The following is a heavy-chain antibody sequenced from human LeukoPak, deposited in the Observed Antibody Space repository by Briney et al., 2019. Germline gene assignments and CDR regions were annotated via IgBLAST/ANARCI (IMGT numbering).Heavy chain of an antibody. CDR2: IYYSGST. D-gene: IGHD6-13*01. Sequence: SETLSLTCTVSGGSISSSSLYWGWIRQPPGKGLEWIGSIYYSGSTYYNPSLKSRVTISVDTSKNQFSLKLSSVTAADTAVYYCARHSGPYSSSWFDYWGQGTLVTVSS. V-gene: IGHV4-39*01. CDR3: ARHSGPYSSSWFDY. J-gene: IGHJ5*01. CDR1: GGSISSSSLY.